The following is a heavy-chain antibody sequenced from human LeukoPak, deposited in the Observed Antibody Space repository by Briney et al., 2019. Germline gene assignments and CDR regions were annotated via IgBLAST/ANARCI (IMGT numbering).Heavy chain of an antibody. CDR3: ASSTSSSWYWWFDP. J-gene: IGHJ5*02. CDR1: GGSISSYY. V-gene: IGHV4-4*07. CDR2: IYTSGST. D-gene: IGHD6-13*01. Sequence: SETLSLTCTVSGGSISSYYWSWIRQPAGKGLEWIGRIYTSGSTNYNPSLKSRVTMSVDTSKNQFSLKLSSVTAADTAVYYCASSTSSSWYWWFDPWGQGTLVTVSS.